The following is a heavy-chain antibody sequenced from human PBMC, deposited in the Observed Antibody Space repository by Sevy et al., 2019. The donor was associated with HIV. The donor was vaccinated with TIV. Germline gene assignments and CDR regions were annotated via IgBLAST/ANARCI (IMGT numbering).Heavy chain of an antibody. Sequence: GGSLRLSCTASGFSFRSYWMTWVRQAPGMGLEWVANIKLDGDEKYYVESLKGRFTISRDNVKNSLYLQMNNLRAEDTAVNYCARDSKGGLDVWGQGTTVTVSS. CDR3: ARDSKGGLDV. CDR2: IKLDGDEK. CDR1: GFSFRSYW. D-gene: IGHD4-4*01. J-gene: IGHJ6*02. V-gene: IGHV3-7*01.